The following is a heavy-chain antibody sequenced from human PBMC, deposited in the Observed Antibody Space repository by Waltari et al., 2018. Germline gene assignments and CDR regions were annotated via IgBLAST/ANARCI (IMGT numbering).Heavy chain of an antibody. V-gene: IGHV3-74*01. CDR1: GFTFSNYW. Sequence: EVQLVESGGGLVQRGGSLRLSCAASGFTFSNYWMHWVRQAPGKGLVCVSRSYKDGSSPPYADSVKRRFTISGDNAKNTLYLQMNSLRAEYTAVYYCARGVYYAMDVWGKGTTVTVSS. CDR3: ARGVYYAMDV. J-gene: IGHJ6*04. CDR2: SYKDGSSP.